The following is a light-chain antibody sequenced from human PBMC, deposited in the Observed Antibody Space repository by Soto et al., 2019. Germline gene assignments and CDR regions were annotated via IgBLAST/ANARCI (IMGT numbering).Light chain of an antibody. CDR3: QQYDTHSWT. CDR1: QSLRNW. CDR2: KAS. J-gene: IGKJ1*01. Sequence: DIQMTQSPSTLSASVGDRVTITCRASQSLRNWLAWYQQKPGKAPKLLIYKASSLESGVPSRFSGSGSGAEFTLTINGLQPDDFATYYCQQYDTHSWTFGQGTQVEIK. V-gene: IGKV1-5*03.